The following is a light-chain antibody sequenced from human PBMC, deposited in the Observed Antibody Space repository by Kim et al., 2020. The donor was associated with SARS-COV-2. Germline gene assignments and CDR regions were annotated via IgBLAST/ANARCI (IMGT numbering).Light chain of an antibody. Sequence: GQTVRITCQGDSRRSYYASWYQQKPGQAPVLVIYGKNNRPSGIPDRFSGSSSGNTASLTITGAQAEDEADYYCNSRDSSGNHLDVVFGGGTQLTVL. CDR3: NSRDSSGNHLDVV. CDR1: SRRSYY. J-gene: IGLJ2*01. CDR2: GKN. V-gene: IGLV3-19*01.